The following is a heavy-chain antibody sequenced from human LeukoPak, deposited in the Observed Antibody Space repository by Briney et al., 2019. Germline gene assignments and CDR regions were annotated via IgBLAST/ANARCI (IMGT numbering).Heavy chain of an antibody. CDR3: AKDMLGVVTHYGMDV. J-gene: IGHJ6*02. D-gene: IGHD3-3*01. Sequence: GRSLRLSCAASGFTFDDYAMHWVRQAPGKGLEWVSGISWNSGSIGYADSVKGRFTISRDNAENSLYLQMNSLRAEDTALYYCAKDMLGVVTHYGMDVWGQGTTVTVSS. CDR2: ISWNSGSI. V-gene: IGHV3-9*01. CDR1: GFTFDDYA.